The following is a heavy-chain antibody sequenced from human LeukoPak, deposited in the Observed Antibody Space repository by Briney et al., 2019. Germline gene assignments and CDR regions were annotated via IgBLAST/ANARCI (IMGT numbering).Heavy chain of an antibody. Sequence: GGSLTLSCAASGFTFKNYWMSWVRQTPGTGLEWVANIKEDAGGRYYVGSVKGRFTISRDNAKSSLYLQMNSLRAEDSAVYYCAKALYMTTVTTNQPFDYWGQGTLVTVSS. J-gene: IGHJ4*02. V-gene: IGHV3-7*05. D-gene: IGHD4-17*01. CDR2: IKEDAGGR. CDR1: GFTFKNYW. CDR3: AKALYMTTVTTNQPFDY.